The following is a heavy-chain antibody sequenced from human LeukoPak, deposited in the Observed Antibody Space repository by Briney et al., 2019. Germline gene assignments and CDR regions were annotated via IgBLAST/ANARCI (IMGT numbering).Heavy chain of an antibody. J-gene: IGHJ4*02. D-gene: IGHD4-23*01. Sequence: GASVTVSCKASGYTFTSYGISWVRQAPGQGLEWMGWISAYNGNTNYAQKLQGRVTMTTDTSTSTAYMELRSLRSDDTAVYYCARVLGPSWVVTRAFDYWGQGTLVTVSS. CDR1: GYTFTSYG. CDR3: ARVLGPSWVVTRAFDY. V-gene: IGHV1-18*01. CDR2: ISAYNGNT.